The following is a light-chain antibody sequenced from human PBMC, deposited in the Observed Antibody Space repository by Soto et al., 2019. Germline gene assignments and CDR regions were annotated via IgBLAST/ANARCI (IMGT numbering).Light chain of an antibody. V-gene: IGLV1-44*01. CDR1: TSNIGRNT. Sequence: SVRTQPPSSSGTPGQTVTISCSLTTSNIGRNTVNWYQQLPGRAPKLLIYGNSQGPSGVPDRFSASKSGTSASLAISGLRSEDEADYHCAAWDDTLNDLLFGGGTQLTVL. CDR3: AAWDDTLNDLL. CDR2: GNS. J-gene: IGLJ2*01.